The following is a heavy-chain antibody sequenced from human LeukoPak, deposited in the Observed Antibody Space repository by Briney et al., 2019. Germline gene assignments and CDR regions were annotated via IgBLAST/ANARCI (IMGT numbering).Heavy chain of an antibody. D-gene: IGHD3-9*01. V-gene: IGHV3-53*05. J-gene: IGHJ4*02. CDR1: GFSVSINY. CDR3: AKDRVDILTGVNYFDY. Sequence: GGSLRLSCAASGFSVSINYLSWVRQAPGKGLEWVSLFYSGDNTFYADSVKGRFTISRDNAKNSLYLQMNSLRAEDTALYYCAKDRVDILTGVNYFDYWGQGTLVTVSS. CDR2: FYSGDNT.